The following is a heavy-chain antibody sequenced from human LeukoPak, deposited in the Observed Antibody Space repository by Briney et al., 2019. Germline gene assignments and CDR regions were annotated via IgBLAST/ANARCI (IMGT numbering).Heavy chain of an antibody. Sequence: GASVKVSCKASGYTFTGYYMHWVRQAPGQGLEWMGRIDPNSGVTNYAQKLQGRVTMTTDTSTSTAYMELRSLRSDDTAVYYCARDRPFGSSWYKIGDYWGQGTLVTVSS. CDR1: GYTFTGYY. CDR3: ARDRPFGSSWYKIGDY. V-gene: IGHV1-2*06. J-gene: IGHJ4*02. CDR2: IDPNSGVT. D-gene: IGHD6-13*01.